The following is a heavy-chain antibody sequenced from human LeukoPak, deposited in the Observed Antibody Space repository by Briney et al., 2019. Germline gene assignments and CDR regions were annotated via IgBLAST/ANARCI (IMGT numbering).Heavy chain of an antibody. Sequence: PGGSLRLSCAASEFTFSSYAMSWVRQAPGKGLEWVSTINDNGAGTYYADSVKGRSTISRDNSYNTVSLQMNSLRDEDTGVYYCAKGLRTGVGPYMGYHYYMDVWGKGATVTVSS. D-gene: IGHD3-16*01. V-gene: IGHV3-23*01. CDR3: AKGLRTGVGPYMGYHYYMDV. CDR1: EFTFSSYA. J-gene: IGHJ6*03. CDR2: INDNGAGT.